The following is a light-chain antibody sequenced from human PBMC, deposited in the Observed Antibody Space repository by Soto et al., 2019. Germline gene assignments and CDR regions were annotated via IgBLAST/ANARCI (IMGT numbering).Light chain of an antibody. Sequence: EVVMTQSPATLSVSLGESATLSCRASQSVDGYLAWYQQKPGQAPRLLIYGASTRATGVTARFRGGGSGPDFTLTISRLEPEDFAVYYCQYYGTSAWTFGQGTKVDIK. CDR1: QSVDGY. CDR2: GAS. CDR3: QYYGTSAWT. J-gene: IGKJ1*01. V-gene: IGKV3-15*01.